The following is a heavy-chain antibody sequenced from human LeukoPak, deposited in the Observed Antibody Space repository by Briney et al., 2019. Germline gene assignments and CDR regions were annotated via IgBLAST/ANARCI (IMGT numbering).Heavy chain of an antibody. CDR1: GFTFGDYA. J-gene: IGHJ3*02. CDR2: IRSQTYGGTT. V-gene: IGHV3-49*03. Sequence: GRSLRLSCTASGFTFGDYAMSWFRQAPGKGLEWVGFIRSQTYGGTTEYAASVKGRFAISRDDSKSIAYLQMNSLKTEDTAVYYCTRDRSIYAFDIWGQGTMVTVSS. D-gene: IGHD3-10*01. CDR3: TRDRSIYAFDI.